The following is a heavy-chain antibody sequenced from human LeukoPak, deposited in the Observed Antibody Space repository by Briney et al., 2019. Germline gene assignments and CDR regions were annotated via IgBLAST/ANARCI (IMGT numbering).Heavy chain of an antibody. J-gene: IGHJ4*02. CDR2: ISYDGSNK. CDR1: GYTFSSYA. CDR3: TTHLVEMATITDY. D-gene: IGHD5-24*01. V-gene: IGHV3-30*07. Sequence: PGGSLRLSCAASGYTFSSYAMHWVRQAPGKGLEWVAIISYDGSNKYYADSVKGRFTISRDNSKNTLYLQMNSLKTEDTAVYYCTTHLVEMATITDYWGQGTLVTVSS.